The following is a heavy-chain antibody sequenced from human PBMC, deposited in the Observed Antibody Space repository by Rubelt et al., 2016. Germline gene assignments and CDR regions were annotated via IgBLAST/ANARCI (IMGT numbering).Heavy chain of an antibody. J-gene: IGHJ4*02. CDR3: AYTPNRGYDFWSGYPY. V-gene: IGHV3-30*03. Sequence: VRQAPGKGLEWVAVISYDGRDKKLEDSVKDRFTISRDNSRNTLNLQMNSLRTEDTAVYYCAYTPNRGYDFWSGYPYWGQGTLVTVSS. D-gene: IGHD3-3*01. CDR2: ISYDGRDK.